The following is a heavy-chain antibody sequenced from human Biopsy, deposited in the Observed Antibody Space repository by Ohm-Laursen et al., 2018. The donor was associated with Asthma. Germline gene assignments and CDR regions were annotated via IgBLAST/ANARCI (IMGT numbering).Heavy chain of an antibody. J-gene: IGHJ5*02. CDR3: AKAERYFDWYWFDP. D-gene: IGHD3-9*01. V-gene: IGHV3-30-3*01. CDR1: GFTFSSYA. Sequence: SLRLSCVASGFTFSSYAMHWVRQAPGKGLEWVAVISYDGSNKYYADSVKGRFTISRDNSKNTLYLQMNSLRAEDTAVYYCAKAERYFDWYWFDPWGQGTLVTVSS. CDR2: ISYDGSNK.